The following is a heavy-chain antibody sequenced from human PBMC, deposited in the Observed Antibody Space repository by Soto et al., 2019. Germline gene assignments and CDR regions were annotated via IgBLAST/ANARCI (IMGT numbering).Heavy chain of an antibody. V-gene: IGHV1-69*13. Sequence: ASVKVSCKASGGTFSSYAISWVRQAPGQGLEWMGGIIPIFGTANYAQKFQGRVTITADESTSTAYMELSSLRSEDTAVYYCARFRMKDSSGYFAFDIWGQGTMVTVSS. J-gene: IGHJ3*02. CDR1: GGTFSSYA. CDR2: IIPIFGTA. D-gene: IGHD3-22*01. CDR3: ARFRMKDSSGYFAFDI.